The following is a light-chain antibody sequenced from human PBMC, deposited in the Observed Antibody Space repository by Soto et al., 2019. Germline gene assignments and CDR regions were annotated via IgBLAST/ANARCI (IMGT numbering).Light chain of an antibody. J-gene: IGKJ1*01. Sequence: DIVMTQSPSTLSVSPGEKATLSCRASQSVSSNLAWYQQKPGQAPRLLIYGASTRATGIPARFSGSGSGTEFTLTISSLQSEDFAVYYCQQYNNWPGTFGQGT. V-gene: IGKV3-15*01. CDR2: GAS. CDR1: QSVSSN. CDR3: QQYNNWPGT.